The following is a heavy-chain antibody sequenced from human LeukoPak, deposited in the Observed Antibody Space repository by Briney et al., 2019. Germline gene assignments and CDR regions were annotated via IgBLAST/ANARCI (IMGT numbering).Heavy chain of an antibody. J-gene: IGHJ4*02. V-gene: IGHV3-74*01. CDR2: INIEESGT. Sequence: PGGSLRLSCAASGFTFSNYWMHWVRQAPGKGLVWVSRINIEESGTNYADSVKGRFTISRDNAKNTLYLQMNSLRPEDTGVYYCAKDPQDFYGSSGYRPERYWGQGTLVTVSS. D-gene: IGHD3-22*01. CDR3: AKDPQDFYGSSGYRPERY. CDR1: GFTFSNYW.